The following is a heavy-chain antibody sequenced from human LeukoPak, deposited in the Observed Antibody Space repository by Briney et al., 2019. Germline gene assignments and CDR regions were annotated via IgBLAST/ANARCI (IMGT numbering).Heavy chain of an antibody. J-gene: IGHJ5*02. Sequence: SETLSLTCAVYGGSFSGYYWSWIRQPPGKGLEWIGEINHSGSTNYNPSLKSRVTISVDTSKNQFSLKLSSVTAADTAAYYCARDPLSGYCSSTSCYIEGAFDPWGQGTLVTVSS. D-gene: IGHD2-2*02. CDR1: GGSFSGYY. CDR3: ARDPLSGYCSSTSCYIEGAFDP. CDR2: INHSGST. V-gene: IGHV4-34*01.